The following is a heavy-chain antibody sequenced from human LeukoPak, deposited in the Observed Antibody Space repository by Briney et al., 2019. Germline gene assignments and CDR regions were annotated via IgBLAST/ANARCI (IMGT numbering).Heavy chain of an antibody. CDR1: GGSISSHY. V-gene: IGHV4-59*11. Sequence: SETPSLTCTVSGGSISSHYWNWIRQPPGRGLEWIGYIYYSGSTNYNPSLKSRVTISVDTSKNQFSLKLSSVTAADTAVYYCARGESSASNWFDPWGQGTLVTLSS. CDR2: IYYSGST. CDR3: ARGESSASNWFDP. J-gene: IGHJ5*02. D-gene: IGHD3-22*01.